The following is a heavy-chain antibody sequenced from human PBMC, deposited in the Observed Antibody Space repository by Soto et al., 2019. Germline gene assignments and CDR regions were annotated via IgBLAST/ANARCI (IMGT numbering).Heavy chain of an antibody. J-gene: IGHJ5*02. V-gene: IGHV4-31*03. CDR1: GGSISSGGYY. D-gene: IGHD6-6*01. CDR3: ARAGHSSSSEGANWFDP. CDR2: IYYSGST. Sequence: QVQLQESGPGLVKPSQTLSLTCTVSGGSISSGGYYWSWIRQHPVKGLEWIGYIYYSGSTYFNPSLKSRLTISVDTSKNHFSLQLSSVTAADTAVYYCARAGHSSSSEGANWFDPWGQGTLVTVSS.